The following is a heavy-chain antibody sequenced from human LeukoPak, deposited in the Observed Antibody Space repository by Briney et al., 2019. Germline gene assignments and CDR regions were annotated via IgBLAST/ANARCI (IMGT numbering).Heavy chain of an antibody. V-gene: IGHV3-23*01. Sequence: GGSLRLSCAASGFTFSSYAMSWVRQAPGKGLEWVSAISGSGGSTYYADSVKGRFTISRDNSKNTLYLQMNSLRAEDTAVYCCAKGKYYYDTPATIFDYWGQGTLVTVSS. J-gene: IGHJ4*02. D-gene: IGHD3-22*01. CDR1: GFTFSSYA. CDR2: ISGSGGST. CDR3: AKGKYYYDTPATIFDY.